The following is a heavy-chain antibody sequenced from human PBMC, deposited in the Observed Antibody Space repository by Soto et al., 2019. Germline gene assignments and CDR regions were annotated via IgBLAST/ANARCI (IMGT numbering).Heavy chain of an antibody. D-gene: IGHD6-6*01. CDR3: ARAIAARRREGWFDP. Sequence: ASVKVSCKASGGTFSSYTISWVRQAPGQGLEWMGRIIPILGIANYAQKFQGRVTITADKSTSTAYMELSSLRSEDTAVYYCARAIAARRREGWFDPWGQGTLVTVSS. CDR1: GGTFSSYT. J-gene: IGHJ5*02. V-gene: IGHV1-69*02. CDR2: IIPILGIA.